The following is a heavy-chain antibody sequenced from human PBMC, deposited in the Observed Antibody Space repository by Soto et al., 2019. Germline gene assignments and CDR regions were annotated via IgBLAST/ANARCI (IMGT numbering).Heavy chain of an antibody. CDR2: ISAYNGNT. CDR3: ATAHPLYIVLMVYQYYFDY. V-gene: IGHV1-18*01. D-gene: IGHD2-8*01. J-gene: IGHJ4*02. Sequence: GASVKVSCKASGYTFTSYGISWVRQAPGQGLEWMGWISAYNGNTNYAQKLQGRVTMTTDTSTSTAYMELRSLRSDDTAVYYCATAHPLYIVLMVYQYYFDYWGQGTLVTVSS. CDR1: GYTFTSYG.